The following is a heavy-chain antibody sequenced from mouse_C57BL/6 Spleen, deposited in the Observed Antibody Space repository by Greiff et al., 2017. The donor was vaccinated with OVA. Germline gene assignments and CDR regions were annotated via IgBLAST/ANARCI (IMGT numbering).Heavy chain of an antibody. J-gene: IGHJ2*01. CDR2: IYPRDGST. CDR3: ARSKSHFDY. V-gene: IGHV1-85*01. CDR1: GYTFTSYD. Sequence: VKVVESGPELVKPGASVKLSCKASGYTFTSYDINWVKQRPGQGLEWIGWIYPRDGSTKYNEKFKGKATLTVDTSSSTAYMELHSLTSEDSAVYFCARSKSHFDYWGQGTTLTVSS.